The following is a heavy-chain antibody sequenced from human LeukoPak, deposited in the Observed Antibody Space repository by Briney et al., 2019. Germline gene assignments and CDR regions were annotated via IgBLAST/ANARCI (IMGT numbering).Heavy chain of an antibody. Sequence: GASVKVSCKASGGTFSSYAISWVRQAPGQGLEWMGGIIPIFGTANYAQKFRGRVTITADESTSTAYMELSSLRSEDTAVYYCASSLSYYDFWSGHRKNYYYYGMDVWGQGTTVTVSS. CDR2: IIPIFGTA. CDR1: GGTFSSYA. D-gene: IGHD3-3*01. V-gene: IGHV1-69*13. CDR3: ASSLSYYDFWSGHRKNYYYYGMDV. J-gene: IGHJ6*02.